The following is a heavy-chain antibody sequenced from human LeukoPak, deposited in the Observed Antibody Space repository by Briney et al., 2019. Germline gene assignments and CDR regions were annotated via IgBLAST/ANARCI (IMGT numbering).Heavy chain of an antibody. J-gene: IGHJ4*02. CDR2: INPNSGGT. CDR3: AAGLGATRTAY. Sequence: ASVTVSCKASGYTFTSYGISWVRQAPGQGLEWMGWINPNSGGTNYAQKFQGRVTMTRDTSISTAYMELSRLRSDDTAVYYCAAGLGATRTAYWGQGTLVTVSS. CDR1: GYTFTSYG. V-gene: IGHV1-2*02. D-gene: IGHD1-26*01.